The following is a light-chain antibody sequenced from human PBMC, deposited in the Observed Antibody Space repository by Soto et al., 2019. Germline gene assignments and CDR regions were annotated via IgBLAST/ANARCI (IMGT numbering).Light chain of an antibody. CDR1: QSVISRY. J-gene: IGKJ2*01. CDR2: GAS. V-gene: IGKV3-20*01. CDR3: QQYGSSSYT. Sequence: EIVLTQSPGTLSLSPGERATLSCRASQSVISRYLAWYQQKPGQAPRLLIYGASSRATGIPDRFSGSGSGTDFTLTISGLEPEDFAVYYCQQYGSSSYTFGQGTKLEIK.